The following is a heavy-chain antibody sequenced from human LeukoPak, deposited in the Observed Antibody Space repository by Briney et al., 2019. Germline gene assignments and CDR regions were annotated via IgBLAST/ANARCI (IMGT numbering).Heavy chain of an antibody. CDR1: GGSISSGSYY. D-gene: IGHD3-10*01. V-gene: IGHV4-39*01. J-gene: IGHJ5*02. CDR2: IYYSGST. Sequence: SETLSLTCTVSGGSISSGSYYWSWIRQPAGKGLEWIGSIYYSGSTYYNPSLKSRVTISVDTSKNQFFLMLSSVTAADTAVYYCARRGITMVRGVEHWGQGTLVTVSS. CDR3: ARRGITMVRGVEH.